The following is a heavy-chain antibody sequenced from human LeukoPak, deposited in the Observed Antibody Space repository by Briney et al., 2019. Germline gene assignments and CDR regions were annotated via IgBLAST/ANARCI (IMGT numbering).Heavy chain of an antibody. CDR2: ISSSSSTI. V-gene: IGHV3-48*01. CDR1: GFTFSSYS. J-gene: IGHJ4*02. D-gene: IGHD3/OR15-3a*01. Sequence: GGSLRLSCAASGFTFSSYSMNWVRQAPGKGLEWVSYISSSSSTIYYADSEKGRFTISRDNAKNSLYLQMNSLRAEDTAVYCCARGLGPDDDYWGQGTLVTVSS. CDR3: ARGLGPDDDY.